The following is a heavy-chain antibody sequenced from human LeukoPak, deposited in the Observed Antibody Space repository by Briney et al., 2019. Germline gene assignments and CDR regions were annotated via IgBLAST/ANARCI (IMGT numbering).Heavy chain of an antibody. V-gene: IGHV3-23*01. Sequence: GGSLRLPCAASGFSFSSYAMSWVRQAPGKRLEWVSVVTGGGGDTYYADSVKGRFTISRDNSKNMLYLQMNSLRAEDAAVYYCAKAPLRSCSGAICYPFDYWGQGTLVTVSS. CDR3: AKAPLRSCSGAICYPFDY. CDR2: VTGGGGDT. D-gene: IGHD2-15*01. J-gene: IGHJ4*02. CDR1: GFSFSSYA.